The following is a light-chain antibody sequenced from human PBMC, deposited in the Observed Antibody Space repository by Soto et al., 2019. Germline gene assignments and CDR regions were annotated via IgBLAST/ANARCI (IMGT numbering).Light chain of an antibody. CDR1: SSDVGAYKF. CDR3: NSYRSSNNLEGV. Sequence: QSALTQPASVSGSPGQSITIFCSGTSSDVGAYKFVSWYRHHPGKAPQVMIFDVSKRPSGVSSRFSGSKSGNTASLTISGLQAEDEATYYCNSYRSSNNLEGVFGGGTKLTVL. CDR2: DVS. J-gene: IGLJ3*02. V-gene: IGLV2-14*03.